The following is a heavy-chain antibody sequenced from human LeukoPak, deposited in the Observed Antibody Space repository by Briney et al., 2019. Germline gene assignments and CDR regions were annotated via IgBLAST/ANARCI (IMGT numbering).Heavy chain of an antibody. CDR3: ARDRMYYYDSSGYFSGRFFDY. Sequence: SETLSLTCTVSGGSISSSSYYWGWIHQPPGKGLEWIGSIYYSGSTYYNPSLKSRVTISVDTSKNQFSLKLSSVTAADTAVYYCARDRMYYYDSSGYFSGRFFDYWGQGTLVTVSS. CDR2: IYYSGST. J-gene: IGHJ4*02. CDR1: GGSISSSSYY. V-gene: IGHV4-39*07. D-gene: IGHD3-22*01.